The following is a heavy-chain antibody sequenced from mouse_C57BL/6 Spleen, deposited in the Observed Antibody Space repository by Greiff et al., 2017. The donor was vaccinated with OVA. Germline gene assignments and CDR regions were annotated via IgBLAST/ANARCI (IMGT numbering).Heavy chain of an antibody. V-gene: IGHV1-39*01. J-gene: IGHJ3*01. Sequence: VQLQQSGPELVKPGASVKISCKASGYSFTDYNMNWVKQSNGKSLEWIGVINPNYGTTSYNQKFKGKATLTVDQSSSTAYMQLNSLTSEDSAVYYCAREEVRQLRLLPAWFAYWGQGTLVTVSA. CDR3: AREEVRQLRLLPAWFAY. D-gene: IGHD3-2*02. CDR1: GYSFTDYN. CDR2: INPNYGTT.